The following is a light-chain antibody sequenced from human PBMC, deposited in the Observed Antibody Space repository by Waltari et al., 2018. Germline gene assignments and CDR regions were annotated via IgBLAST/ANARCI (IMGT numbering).Light chain of an antibody. V-gene: IGLV4-69*02. J-gene: IGLJ3*02. Sequence: QLVLTQSPSASASLGASVKLTCTLDSGHSSNIVAWLQQHPAKGPRYLMKVNSDGSHSKGDELPDRFAASSSGAERYLTISSGQSEDEADYYCETGGHGTWVFGGGTKLTVL. CDR2: VNSDGSH. CDR1: SGHSSNI. CDR3: ETGGHGTWV.